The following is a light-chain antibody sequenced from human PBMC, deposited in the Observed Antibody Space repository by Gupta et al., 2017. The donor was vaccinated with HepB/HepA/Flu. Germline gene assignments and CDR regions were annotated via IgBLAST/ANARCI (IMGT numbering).Light chain of an antibody. Sequence: DIQMTQSPSTLSASVGDRVTITCRASQGINTWLAWYQQKPGKAPKLLIYRASRLVIGVPSRFSGSGSGTEFTLTISSLQPDDSATYYCQQYNSYKSFGQGSKVEIK. CDR1: QGINTW. J-gene: IGKJ1*01. CDR2: RAS. CDR3: QQYNSYKS. V-gene: IGKV1-5*03.